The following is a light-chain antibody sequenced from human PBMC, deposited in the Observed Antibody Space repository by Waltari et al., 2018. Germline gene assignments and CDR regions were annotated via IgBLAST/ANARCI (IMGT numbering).Light chain of an antibody. Sequence: EIVMTQSQAPLSVSPGERATLSCRASQSFSSNLAWYQQKPGQAPRLLIYGASTRATGIPARFSGSGSGTEFTLTISSMQSEDFAVYYCQQYNNWPWTFGQGTKVEIK. CDR2: GAS. J-gene: IGKJ1*01. CDR3: QQYNNWPWT. CDR1: QSFSSN. V-gene: IGKV3-15*01.